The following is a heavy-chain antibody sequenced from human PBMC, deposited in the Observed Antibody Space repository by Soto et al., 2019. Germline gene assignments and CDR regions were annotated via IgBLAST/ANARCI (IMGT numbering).Heavy chain of an antibody. CDR3: AKNPYYDFSPGY. CDR2: ISGSGGST. CDR1: GFTFSSYA. Sequence: GGSLRLSCSASGFTFSSYAMSWVRQAPGKGLEWVSAISGSGGSTYYADSVKGRFTISRDNSKNTLYLQMNSLRAEDTAVYYCAKNPYYDFSPGYWGQGTLVTVSS. J-gene: IGHJ4*02. V-gene: IGHV3-23*01. D-gene: IGHD3-3*01.